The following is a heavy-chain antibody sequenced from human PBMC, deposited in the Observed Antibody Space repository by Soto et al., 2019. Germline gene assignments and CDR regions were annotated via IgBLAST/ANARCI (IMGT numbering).Heavy chain of an antibody. Sequence: QVQLVQSGAEVKKSGASVKVSCKASGYTFTSSDINWVRQATGQGLEWMGWMNPNTGNIGYTQRIQGRVSMTRNISITTSYTELSGLKSDDTAVYYCARGSIVGAACDSWGQGTLVTVSS. V-gene: IGHV1-8*01. CDR1: GYTFTSSD. D-gene: IGHD1-26*01. J-gene: IGHJ5*01. CDR2: MNPNTGNI. CDR3: ARGSIVGAACDS.